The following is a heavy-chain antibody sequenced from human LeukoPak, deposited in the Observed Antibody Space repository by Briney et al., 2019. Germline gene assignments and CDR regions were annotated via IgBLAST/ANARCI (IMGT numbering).Heavy chain of an antibody. CDR1: GFTFSSYW. J-gene: IGHJ6*03. Sequence: PGGSLRLSCAASGFTFSSYWMHWVRQAPGKGLVWVSRINSDGSSTSYADSVKGRFTISRDNAKNTLYLQMNSLRAEDTAVNYCARDYAGYSSRFGYYYYMGVWGKGTTVTVSS. V-gene: IGHV3-74*01. CDR2: INSDGSST. D-gene: IGHD5-18*01. CDR3: ARDYAGYSSRFGYYYYMGV.